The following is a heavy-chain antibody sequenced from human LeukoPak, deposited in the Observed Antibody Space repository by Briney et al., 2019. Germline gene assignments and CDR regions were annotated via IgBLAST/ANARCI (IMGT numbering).Heavy chain of an antibody. CDR3: ARDRPNYYGSDGHYYRRDGDY. D-gene: IGHD3-22*01. CDR1: GFTFSIYA. CDR2: ITSRGEST. J-gene: IGHJ4*02. Sequence: GGSLRLSCAASGFTFSIYAMSWVRQAPGKGLQWVSSITSRGESTWYVDSVKGRFTITRNNSENTLYLQMHSLRGEDTAVYYCARDRPNYYGSDGHYYRRDGDYWGRGTLVSVSS. V-gene: IGHV3-23*01.